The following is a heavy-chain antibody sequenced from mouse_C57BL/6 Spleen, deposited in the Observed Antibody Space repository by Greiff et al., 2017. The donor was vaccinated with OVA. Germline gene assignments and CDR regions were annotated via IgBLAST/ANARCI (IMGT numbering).Heavy chain of an antibody. J-gene: IGHJ2*01. CDR3: ARGYGNNPLDY. CDR2: IDPSDSYT. Sequence: VKLQQPGAELVMPGASVKLSCKASGYTFTSYWMHWVKQRPGQGLEWIGEIDPSDSYTNYNQKFKGKSTLTVDKSSSTAYMQLISLTSEDSAVYYCARGYGNNPLDYWGQGTTLTVSS. CDR1: GYTFTSYW. D-gene: IGHD2-1*01. V-gene: IGHV1-69*01.